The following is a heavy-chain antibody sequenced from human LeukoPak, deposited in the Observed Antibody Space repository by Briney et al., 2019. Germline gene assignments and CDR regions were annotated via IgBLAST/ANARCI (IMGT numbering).Heavy chain of an antibody. Sequence: PGGSLRLSCAASGFTFSNYWMSWVRQAPGMGLEWVANIKQDGSETYYVDSVKGRFTISRDNSKNTLYLQMNSLRAEDTAVYYCAKEGEYGLPPPRAWGQGTLVTVSS. J-gene: IGHJ5*02. CDR3: AKEGEYGLPPPRA. CDR1: GFTFSNYW. D-gene: IGHD3-10*01. CDR2: IKQDGSET. V-gene: IGHV3-7*03.